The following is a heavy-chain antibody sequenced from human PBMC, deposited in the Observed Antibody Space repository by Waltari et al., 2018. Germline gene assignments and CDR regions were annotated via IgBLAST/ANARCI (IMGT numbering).Heavy chain of an antibody. CDR2: IIARGPTI. V-gene: IGHV3-48*03. J-gene: IGHJ4*02. D-gene: IGHD2-2*01. CDR3: ARRYCSSTSCLFDY. Sequence: EVQLVESGGGLVQPGGSLRLSCAASGFTFRSYEMNWVRRDPGKGLGSVSSIIARGPTIYYAASLKGRFTMSRDNAKSSLYLQMNSLGAEDTAVYYCARRYCSSTSCLFDYWGQGTLVTVSS. CDR1: GFTFRSYE.